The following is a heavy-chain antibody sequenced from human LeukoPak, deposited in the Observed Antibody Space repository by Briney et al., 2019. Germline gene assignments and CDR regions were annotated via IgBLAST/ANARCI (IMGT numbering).Heavy chain of an antibody. J-gene: IGHJ3*02. Sequence: PSETLSLTCTVSGGSISSYYWSWIRQPPGKGREWIGYISYSGSTDYNPSLKSRVSMSVDTSIKQFSLKLSSVTAADTAVYYCARLRLRYDSNGYATSYEAVDIWGQGTVVTVSS. D-gene: IGHD3-22*01. CDR2: ISYSGST. V-gene: IGHV4-59*08. CDR3: ARLRLRYDSNGYATSYEAVDI. CDR1: GGSISSYY.